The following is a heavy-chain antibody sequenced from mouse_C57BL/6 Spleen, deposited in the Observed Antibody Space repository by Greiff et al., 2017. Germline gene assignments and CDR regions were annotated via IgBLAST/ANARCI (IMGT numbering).Heavy chain of an antibody. V-gene: IGHV5-17*01. Sequence: EVQLVESGGGLVKPGASLKLSCAASGFTFSDYGMHWVRQAPEKGLEWVAYISSGSSTIYYADTVKGRFTISRDNDKNTLFLQMTSLTSEDPAMYYCARRGGDFVYYAMGCWGQGASVTVSS. CDR3: ARRGGDFVYYAMGC. CDR1: GFTFSDYG. CDR2: ISSGSSTI. J-gene: IGHJ4*01. D-gene: IGHD2-13*01.